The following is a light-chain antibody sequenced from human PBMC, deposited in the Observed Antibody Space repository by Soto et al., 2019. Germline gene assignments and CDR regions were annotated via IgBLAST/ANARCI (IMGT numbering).Light chain of an antibody. CDR3: QQYENLPT. Sequence: DIQMTQSPSSLSTSVGDRVTITCRASQYINNYLNWYQQKPGKAPKLLIFAASNLEAGVPSRFRGSGSGTDFTFTISRLQPEDIATYYCQQYENLPTFGQGTRLEIK. J-gene: IGKJ5*01. CDR2: AAS. V-gene: IGKV1-33*01. CDR1: QYINNY.